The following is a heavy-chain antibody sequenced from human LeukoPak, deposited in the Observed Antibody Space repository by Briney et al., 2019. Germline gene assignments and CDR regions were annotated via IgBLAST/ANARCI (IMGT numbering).Heavy chain of an antibody. CDR3: ARGAGWYGN. J-gene: IGHJ4*02. CDR1: GGSITSDY. D-gene: IGHD6-19*01. V-gene: IGHV4-59*01. CDR2: IRHSGTT. Sequence: SETLSLTCTVSGGSITSDYWSWIRQPPGKGLEWIAYIRHSGTTNYNPSLKSRVTISLDTSKNQFSLKLTSVTAADTAVYYCARGAGWYGNWGQGTLVTVSS.